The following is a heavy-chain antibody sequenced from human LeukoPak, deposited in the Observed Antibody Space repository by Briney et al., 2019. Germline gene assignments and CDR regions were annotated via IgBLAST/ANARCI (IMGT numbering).Heavy chain of an antibody. CDR1: GYTLTELS. D-gene: IGHD6-13*01. J-gene: IGHJ4*02. Sequence: GASVKVSCKVSGYTLTELSMHWVRQAPGKGLEWMGGFDPEDGETIYAQKFQGRVTMTEDTSTDTAYMELSSLRSEDTAVYYCATRLAAAGKARYFDYWGQGTLVTVSS. CDR3: ATRLAAAGKARYFDY. CDR2: FDPEDGET. V-gene: IGHV1-24*01.